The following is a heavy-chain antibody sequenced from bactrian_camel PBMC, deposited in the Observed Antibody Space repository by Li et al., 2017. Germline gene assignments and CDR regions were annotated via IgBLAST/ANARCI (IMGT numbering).Heavy chain of an antibody. J-gene: IGHJ6*01. D-gene: IGHD2*01. CDR2: LYGDGTIT. Sequence: HVQLVESGGGLVQPGGSLRLSCAGSGFVFESYFMSWIRQAPGKGLEWVASLYGDGTITNYADSAKGRFTISKNNAKNTVYLLMNSLKPEDTAVYYCAAEDGGVVITTCPSGEFGYWGQGTQVTVS. V-gene: IGHV3-2*01. CDR1: GFVFESYF. CDR3: AAEDGGVVITTCPSGEFGY.